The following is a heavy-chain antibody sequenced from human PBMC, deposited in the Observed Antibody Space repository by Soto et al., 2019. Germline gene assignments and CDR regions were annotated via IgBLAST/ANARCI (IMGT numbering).Heavy chain of an antibody. D-gene: IGHD3-16*01. V-gene: IGHV4-59*01. CDR2: INHAGRT. Sequence: QVQLQESGPGLVKPSETLSLTCTVSGDSISGFYWSWIRQPPGKGLEWIGYINHAGRTYYSPSLQSRVTISLDSSKNQFSLILTSVIAADTAVYFCATFRRNYLDNWGQGTLVTVSS. CDR1: GDSISGFY. J-gene: IGHJ4*02. CDR3: ATFRRNYLDN.